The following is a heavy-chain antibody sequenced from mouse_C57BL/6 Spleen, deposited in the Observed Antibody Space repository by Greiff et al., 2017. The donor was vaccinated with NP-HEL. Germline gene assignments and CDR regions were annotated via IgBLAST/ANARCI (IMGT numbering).Heavy chain of an antibody. V-gene: IGHV1-61*01. Sequence: QVQLQQPGAELVRPGSSVKLSCKASGYTFTSYWMDWVKQRPGQGLEWIGNIYPSDSETHYNQKFKDKATLTVDKSSSTAYMQLSSLTSEDSAVYYCARGGYGEGDAMDYWGQGTSVTVSS. D-gene: IGHD3-1*01. CDR1: GYTFTSYW. J-gene: IGHJ4*01. CDR3: ARGGYGEGDAMDY. CDR2: IYPSDSET.